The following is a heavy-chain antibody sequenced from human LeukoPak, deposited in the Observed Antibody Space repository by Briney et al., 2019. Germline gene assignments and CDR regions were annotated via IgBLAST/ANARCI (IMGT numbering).Heavy chain of an antibody. CDR2: ISGSSNYI. J-gene: IGHJ4*02. D-gene: IGHD5-18*01. Sequence: GGSLRLSCAASGFTFTYYSMIWVRQAPGKGLEWVSSISGSSNYIYYADSVKGRFTISRDNAKNSLYLQMNSLRAEDTAVYYCARDESASGYSYGTYPTLFDYWGQGTLVTVSS. CDR3: ARDESASGYSYGTYPTLFDY. V-gene: IGHV3-21*01. CDR1: GFTFTYYS.